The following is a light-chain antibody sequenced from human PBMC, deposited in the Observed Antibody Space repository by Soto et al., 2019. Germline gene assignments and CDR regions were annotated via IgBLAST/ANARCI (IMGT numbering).Light chain of an antibody. CDR3: QESYRAPELT. J-gene: IGKJ4*01. CDR1: ENIRTY. V-gene: IGKV1-39*01. CDR2: GAS. Sequence: DIEMTQSPSSLSASVGDRVTLTCRASENIRTYLNWYQHKPGKAPNLLIYGASTLQSGVPSRFSGRGSGTEFTLTISRLQPEDFAAYYCQESYRAPELTIGGGTKV.